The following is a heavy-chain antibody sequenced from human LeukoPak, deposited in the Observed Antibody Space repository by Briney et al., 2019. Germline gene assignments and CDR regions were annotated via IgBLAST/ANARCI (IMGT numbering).Heavy chain of an antibody. D-gene: IGHD6-19*01. J-gene: IGHJ3*01. CDR2: IKQDGSDK. CDR3: VRGSGWLTSH. Sequence: SGGSLRLSCAASGFTFSSYWMNWVRQAPGKGLEWVANIKQDGSDKNYVDSVKGRFTISRDNAKDSLYLQMNGLRADDTAVSYCVRGSGWLTSHWGQGTMVTVSS. CDR1: GFTFSSYW. V-gene: IGHV3-7*04.